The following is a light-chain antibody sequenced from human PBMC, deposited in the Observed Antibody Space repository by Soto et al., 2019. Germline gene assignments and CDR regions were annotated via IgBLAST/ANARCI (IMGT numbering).Light chain of an antibody. CDR3: QQYNDWPPVYT. V-gene: IGKV3-15*01. CDR1: QSVRTN. Sequence: EIVMTQSPATLSVSPGERATLSCRASQSVRTNLAWYQQKPGQAPRRLIYGASTRATGVPARFSGSGSGTEFTITISSLQSEDFAIYFCQQYNDWPPVYTFGQGTKLEIK. CDR2: GAS. J-gene: IGKJ2*01.